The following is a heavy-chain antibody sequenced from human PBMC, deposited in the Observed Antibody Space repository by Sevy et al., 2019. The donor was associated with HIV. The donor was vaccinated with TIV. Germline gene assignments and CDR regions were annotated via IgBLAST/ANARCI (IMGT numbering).Heavy chain of an antibody. Sequence: GGSLRLSCSASGFTFISYAMHWVRQAPGKGLEYVSAISSNGGSTYYADSVKGRFTISRDNSKNTLYLQMSSLRAEDTAVYYCRTVYSSSWYYFDYWGQGTLVTVSS. D-gene: IGHD6-13*01. CDR2: ISSNGGST. J-gene: IGHJ4*02. V-gene: IGHV3-64D*06. CDR1: GFTFISYA. CDR3: RTVYSSSWYYFDY.